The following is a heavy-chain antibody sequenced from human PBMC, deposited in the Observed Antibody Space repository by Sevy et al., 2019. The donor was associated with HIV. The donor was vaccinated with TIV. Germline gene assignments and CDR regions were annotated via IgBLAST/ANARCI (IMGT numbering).Heavy chain of an antibody. V-gene: IGHV3-23*01. Sequence: GGSLRLSCAASGIAFSTYAMFWVRQAPGKGLEWVSSISASGYSTYYADSVKGRFTLSRDNSRNTLDLQMNSLRADDTAVYYCAKDFSDVYYYDSSATVDYWGQGTLVTVSS. CDR2: ISASGYST. J-gene: IGHJ4*02. D-gene: IGHD3-22*01. CDR1: GIAFSTYA. CDR3: AKDFSDVYYYDSSATVDY.